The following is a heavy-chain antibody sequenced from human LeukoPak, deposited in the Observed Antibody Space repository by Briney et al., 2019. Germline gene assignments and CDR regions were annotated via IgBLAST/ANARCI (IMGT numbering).Heavy chain of an antibody. Sequence: GGSLRLSCAASGIKFSIYWMHWVRQAPGNGLVWVSRINSDGSDTSYADSVKGRFTISRDNAKNTLYLQINSLRAEDTAVYYCASDDGYRSLDYWGQGTLVTVSS. CDR3: ASDDGYRSLDY. V-gene: IGHV3-74*01. D-gene: IGHD5-24*01. J-gene: IGHJ4*02. CDR1: GIKFSIYW. CDR2: INSDGSDT.